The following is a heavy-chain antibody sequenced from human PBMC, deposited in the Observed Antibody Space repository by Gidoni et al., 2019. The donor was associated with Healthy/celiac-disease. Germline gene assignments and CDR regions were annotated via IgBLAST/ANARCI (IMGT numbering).Heavy chain of an antibody. CDR1: GYTFTGYY. CDR3: ARGPDIVVVPAAIVYYYYYYMDV. CDR2: INPNSGGT. D-gene: IGHD2-2*01. J-gene: IGHJ6*03. Sequence: QVQLVQSGAEVKKPGASVKVSCKASGYTFTGYYMHWVRQAPGQGLAWMGWINPNSGGTNDSQKFQGRVTMTRDTSISTAYMELSRLRSDDTAVYYCARGPDIVVVPAAIVYYYYYYMDVWGKGTTVTVSS. V-gene: IGHV1-2*02.